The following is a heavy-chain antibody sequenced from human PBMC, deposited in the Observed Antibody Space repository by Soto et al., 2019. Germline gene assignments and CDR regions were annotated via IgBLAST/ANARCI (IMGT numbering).Heavy chain of an antibody. Sequence: SLTCAVYGVSFSGYYWSWIRQPPGKGLELIGEINHSGSTNYNPSLKSRVTISVDTYKNQFSLKLSSVTAADTAVYYCASLKGSSSGWYYGAFDISGQGTMVTV. CDR2: INHSGST. V-gene: IGHV4-34*01. CDR1: GVSFSGYY. CDR3: ASLKGSSSGWYYGAFDI. D-gene: IGHD6-19*01. J-gene: IGHJ3*02.